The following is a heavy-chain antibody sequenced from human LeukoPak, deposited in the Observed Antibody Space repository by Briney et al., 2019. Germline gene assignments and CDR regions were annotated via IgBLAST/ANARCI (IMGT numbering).Heavy chain of an antibody. V-gene: IGHV4-34*01. CDR1: GGSFSGYY. CDR2: INHSGST. D-gene: IGHD3-22*01. CDR3: ARDHYYDSSGYYYGFDS. J-gene: IGHJ4*02. Sequence: SETLSLTCAVYGGSFSGYYWSWIRQPPGKGLEWIGEINHSGSTNHNPSLKSRVTISVDTSKNQFSLKLSSVTAADTAVYYCARDHYYDSSGYYYGFDSWGQGTLVTVSS.